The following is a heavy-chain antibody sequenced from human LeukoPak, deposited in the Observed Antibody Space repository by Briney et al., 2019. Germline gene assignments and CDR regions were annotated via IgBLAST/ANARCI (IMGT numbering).Heavy chain of an antibody. Sequence: SETLSLTRAVYGGSFSGYYWSWIRQPPGKGLEWIGEINHSGSTNYNPSLKSRVTISVDTSKNQFSLKLSSVTAADTAVYYCARDRYSSSRGIWFDPWGQGTLVTVSS. D-gene: IGHD6-13*01. CDR2: INHSGST. V-gene: IGHV4-34*01. CDR3: ARDRYSSSRGIWFDP. CDR1: GGSFSGYY. J-gene: IGHJ5*02.